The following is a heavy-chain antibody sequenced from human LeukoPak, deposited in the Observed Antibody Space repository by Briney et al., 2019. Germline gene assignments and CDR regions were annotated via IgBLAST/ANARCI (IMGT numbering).Heavy chain of an antibody. CDR2: INPSGGST. V-gene: IGHV1-46*01. CDR1: GYTFTSYY. Sequence: VSVKVSCKASGYTFTSYYMHWVRQAPGQGLEWMGIINPSGGSTSYAQKFQGRVTMTRDTSTSTVYMELSSLRSEDTAVYYCAREFYPPFTMVRVSWFDPWGQGTLVTVSS. D-gene: IGHD3-10*01. J-gene: IGHJ5*02. CDR3: AREFYPPFTMVRVSWFDP.